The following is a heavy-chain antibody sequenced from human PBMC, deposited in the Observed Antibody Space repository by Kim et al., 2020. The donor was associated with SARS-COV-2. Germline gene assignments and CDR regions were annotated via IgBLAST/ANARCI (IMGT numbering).Heavy chain of an antibody. V-gene: IGHV1-69*13. D-gene: IGHD3-3*01. J-gene: IGHJ4*02. CDR2: IIPIFGTA. Sequence: SVKVSCKASGGTFSSYAISWVRQAPGQGLEWMGGIIPIFGTANYAQKFQGRVTITADESTSTAYMELSSLRSEDTAVYYCARGLVSGDFWSGYYKSPFDYWGQGTLVTVSS. CDR3: ARGLVSGDFWSGYYKSPFDY. CDR1: GGTFSSYA.